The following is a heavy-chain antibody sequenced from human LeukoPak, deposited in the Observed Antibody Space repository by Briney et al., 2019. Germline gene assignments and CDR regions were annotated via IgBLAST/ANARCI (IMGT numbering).Heavy chain of an antibody. V-gene: IGHV3-11*05. CDR1: GFTFSDYY. J-gene: IGHJ4*02. CDR2: ISSSNSHT. Sequence: GGSLRLSCAASGFTFSDYYMSWIRQAPGKGLEWVSYISSSNSHTNYADSVKGRFYADSVKGRFTISRDNAKNSLYLQMNSLRAEDTAVYYCAREGYPPDARTFDYWGQGTLVTVSS. CDR3: AREGYPPDARTFDY. D-gene: IGHD5-18*01.